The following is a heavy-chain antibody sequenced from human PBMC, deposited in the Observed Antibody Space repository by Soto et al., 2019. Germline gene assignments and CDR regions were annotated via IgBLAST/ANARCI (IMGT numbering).Heavy chain of an antibody. V-gene: IGHV4-34*01. CDR1: GGSFSGYY. CDR2: INHSGST. CDR3: ATMEQYLLLKNYYYYGMDV. J-gene: IGHJ6*02. D-gene: IGHD6-13*01. Sequence: SETLSLTCAVYGGSFSGYYWSWIRQPLGKGLEWIGEINHSGSTNYNPSLKSRVTISVDTSKNQFSLKLSSVTAADTAVYYCATMEQYLLLKNYYYYGMDVWGQGTTVTVSS.